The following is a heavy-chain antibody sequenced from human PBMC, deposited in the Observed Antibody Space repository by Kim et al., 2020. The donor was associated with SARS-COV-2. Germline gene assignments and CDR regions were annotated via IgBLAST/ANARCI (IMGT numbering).Heavy chain of an antibody. CDR3: AKDGKYYDFWSGYENYYYYYGMDV. D-gene: IGHD3-3*01. V-gene: IGHV3-23*03. CDR1: GFTFSSYA. CDR2: IYSGGSST. Sequence: GGSLRLSCAASGFTFSSYAMSWVRQAPGKGLEWVSVIYSGGSSTYYADSVKGRFTISRDNSKNTLYLQMNSLRAEDTAVYYCAKDGKYYDFWSGYENYYYYYGMDVWGQGTTVTVSS. J-gene: IGHJ6*02.